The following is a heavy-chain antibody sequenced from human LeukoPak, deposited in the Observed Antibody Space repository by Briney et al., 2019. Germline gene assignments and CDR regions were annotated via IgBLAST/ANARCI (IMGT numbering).Heavy chain of an antibody. CDR3: AKEGETYYDFWSGYYPVDY. CDR2: ISGSGGST. Sequence: GGSLRLSCAASGFTFSSYAMSWVRQAPGKGLEWASAISGSGGSTYYADSVKGRFTISRDNSKNTLYLQTNSLRAEDTAVYYCAKEGETYYDFWSGYYPVDYWGQGTLVTVSS. J-gene: IGHJ4*02. V-gene: IGHV3-23*01. CDR1: GFTFSSYA. D-gene: IGHD3-3*01.